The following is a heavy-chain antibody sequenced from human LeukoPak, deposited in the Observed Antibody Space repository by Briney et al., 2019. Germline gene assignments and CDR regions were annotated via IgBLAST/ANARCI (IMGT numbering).Heavy chain of an antibody. CDR2: ISAYNGNT. Sequence: GASVKVSCKASGYTFTGYYMHWVRQAPGQGLEWMGWISAYNGNTNYAQKLQGRVTMTTDTSTSTAYMELRSLRSDDTAVYYCARDSSPFTYCSSTSCYGLRTFDYWGQGTLVTVSS. CDR3: ARDSSPFTYCSSTSCYGLRTFDY. D-gene: IGHD2-2*01. V-gene: IGHV1-18*04. J-gene: IGHJ4*02. CDR1: GYTFTGYY.